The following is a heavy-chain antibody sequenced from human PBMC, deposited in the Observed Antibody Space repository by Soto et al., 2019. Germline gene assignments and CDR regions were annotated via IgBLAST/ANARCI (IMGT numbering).Heavy chain of an antibody. V-gene: IGHV1-18*01. J-gene: IGHJ4*02. CDR3: AREPYSSGSYYYFDY. CDR2: ISAYNGNT. CDR1: GYTFTSYG. Sequence: GAPVKGSCQASGYTFTSYGISWGGQGPGQGLEWMGWISAYNGNTNYAQKLQGRVTMTTDTSTSTAYMELRSLRSDDTAVYYCAREPYSSGSYYYFDYWGQGTLVTVSS. D-gene: IGHD6-19*01.